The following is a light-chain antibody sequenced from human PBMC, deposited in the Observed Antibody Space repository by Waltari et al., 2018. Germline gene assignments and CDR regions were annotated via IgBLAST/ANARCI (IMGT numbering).Light chain of an antibody. J-gene: IGLJ1*01. CDR2: DVV. Sequence: QSALTQPASVSGSPGQSINISCTGTIRDVGGYKYVSWYQQHPGDVPRLLIYDVVKRPSGVSSRFSGSKSDNPARLTISGLQADDEAHYYCSSFTSSSSFVFGSGTKVTV. CDR1: IRDVGGYKY. CDR3: SSFTSSSSFV. V-gene: IGLV2-14*03.